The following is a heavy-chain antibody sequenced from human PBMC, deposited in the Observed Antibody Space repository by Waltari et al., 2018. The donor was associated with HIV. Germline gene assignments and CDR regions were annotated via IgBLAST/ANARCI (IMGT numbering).Heavy chain of an antibody. J-gene: IGHJ4*02. CDR1: GGSISSYY. Sequence: QVQLQESGPGLVKPSETLSLTCTVSGGSISSYYWSWIRQPPGKGLEWIGYIYYSGRTHYNPSLPSRVTISVDTSKNPFSLKLSSVTAADTAVYYCARDAGGFDYWGQGTLVTVSS. CDR2: IYYSGRT. D-gene: IGHD3-10*01. V-gene: IGHV4-59*01. CDR3: ARDAGGFDY.